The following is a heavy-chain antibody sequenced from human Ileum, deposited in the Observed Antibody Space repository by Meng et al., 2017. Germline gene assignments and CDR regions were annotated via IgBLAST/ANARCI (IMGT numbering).Heavy chain of an antibody. CDR3: ARVSYNKGSPKFDS. Sequence: VQLQASGPGLGRPSETLFLSCAVSGDSIRNGNWWSWVRQPPGKGLEWIGEIYESGTTNYNPSLKSRVTISVDKSKNEFSLKLSSVTAADTALYYCARVSYNKGSPKFDSWGQGTLVTVSS. CDR1: GDSIRNGNW. V-gene: IGHV4-4*02. D-gene: IGHD1-14*01. CDR2: IYESGTT. J-gene: IGHJ4*02.